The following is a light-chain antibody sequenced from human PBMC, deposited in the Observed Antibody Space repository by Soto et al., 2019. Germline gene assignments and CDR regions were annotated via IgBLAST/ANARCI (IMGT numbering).Light chain of an antibody. V-gene: IGKV3-15*01. CDR2: GAS. Sequence: EIVMTQSPATLSVSPGERATLSCRASQSVSSNLAWYQQKPGQAPRLLIYGASTRATGIPARFSGSGSGTEFTLTISXXQXEDFXVYXXXQXXNWPPWTFGQGTKVEIK. CDR3: XQXXNWPPWT. J-gene: IGKJ1*01. CDR1: QSVSSN.